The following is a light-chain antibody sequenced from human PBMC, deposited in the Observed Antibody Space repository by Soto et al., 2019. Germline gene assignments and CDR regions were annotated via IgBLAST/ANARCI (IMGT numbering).Light chain of an antibody. CDR2: GAS. V-gene: IGKV3-15*01. J-gene: IGKJ2*01. CDR1: QSVSSN. Sequence: EIVMTQSPATLPVSPGERATLSCRASQSVSSNLAWYQQKPGQAHRLLIYGASNRAAGIADRFSGSVSGTEFTLNFSSLQSEDFAVYYCQQYTNWPPYTFGQGTKLEI. CDR3: QQYTNWPPYT.